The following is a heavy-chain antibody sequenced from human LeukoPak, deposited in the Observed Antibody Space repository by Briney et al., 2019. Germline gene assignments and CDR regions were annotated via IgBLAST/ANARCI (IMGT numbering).Heavy chain of an antibody. J-gene: IGHJ4*02. CDR3: ARAYSGYLNQLWGY. CDR2: INPNSGGT. V-gene: IGHV1-2*02. Sequence: ASVKVSCKASGYTFTGYYMHWVRQAPGQGLEWMGWINPNSGGTNYAQKFQGKVTMTRDTSIRTAYMEVSRLRSDDTAVYYCARAYSGYLNQLWGYWGQGTLVTVSS. D-gene: IGHD5-12*01. CDR1: GYTFTGYY.